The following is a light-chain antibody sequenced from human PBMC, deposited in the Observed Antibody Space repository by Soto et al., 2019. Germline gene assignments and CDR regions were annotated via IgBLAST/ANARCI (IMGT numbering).Light chain of an antibody. V-gene: IGKV3-20*01. Sequence: EIVLTQSPGTLSLSPGERATLSCRASQSVSSCFLAWYQQTPGQAPSLLIYGASSRATGIPGRFSGSGSGTDFTLTISSLEPEDFAVYYCQQYSNSPLTFGRGTKVEIK. J-gene: IGKJ1*01. CDR1: QSVSSCF. CDR3: QQYSNSPLT. CDR2: GAS.